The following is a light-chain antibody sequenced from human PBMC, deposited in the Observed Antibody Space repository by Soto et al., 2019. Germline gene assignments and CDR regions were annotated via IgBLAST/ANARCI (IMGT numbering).Light chain of an antibody. V-gene: IGLV2-11*01. CDR1: SSDVGGYSY. Sequence: QSALTQPRSVSGSPGHSVTISCTGTSSDVGGYSYVSWYQQHPGKAPKLMISDVSKRPSGVPDRFSGSKFGKTASLTISGLQAADEADYYCCSYAGAFTYVLGSGTKV. J-gene: IGLJ1*01. CDR2: DVS. CDR3: CSYAGAFTYV.